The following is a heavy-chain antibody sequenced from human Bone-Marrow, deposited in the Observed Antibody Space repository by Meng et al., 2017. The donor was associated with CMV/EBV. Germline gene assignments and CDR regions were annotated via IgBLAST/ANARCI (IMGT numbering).Heavy chain of an antibody. CDR2: IDWDDDK. CDR1: GFSLSTSGMC. D-gene: IGHD5-18*01. V-gene: IGHV2-70*20. CDR3: ARTLLGYTNAAYYYYYGMDV. Sequence: SGPTLVKPTQTLTLTCTFSGFSLSTSGMCVSWVRQPPGKALEWLALIDWDDDKYYSTSLKTRLTISKDTSKNQVVLTMTNMDPVDTATYYCARTLLGYTNAAYYYYYGMDVCGQGTTVTVSS. J-gene: IGHJ6*02.